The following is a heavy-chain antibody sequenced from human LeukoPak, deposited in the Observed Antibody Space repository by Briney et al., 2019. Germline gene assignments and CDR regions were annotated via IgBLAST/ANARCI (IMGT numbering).Heavy chain of an antibody. CDR1: GYGFTSYW. V-gene: IGHV5-51*01. Sequence: GEALKISCKGSGYGFTSYWIAWVRQMPGKGRGWMGIIYPGDSDTRYSPSFQGQVTISADKSISTAYLQWSSLKASDTAMYYCARRADIVVVPAALDYWGQGTLVTVSS. D-gene: IGHD2-2*01. J-gene: IGHJ4*02. CDR3: ARRADIVVVPAALDY. CDR2: IYPGDSDT.